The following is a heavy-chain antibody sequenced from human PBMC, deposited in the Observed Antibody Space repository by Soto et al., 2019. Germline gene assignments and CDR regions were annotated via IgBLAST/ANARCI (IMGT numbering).Heavy chain of an antibody. Sequence: SGPTLVNPTQTLTLTCTFSGFSLTTSGGGVGWIRQPPGKALEWLALIYWNDDKRYSPSLKGRLTTPKDTSKNQVVTAMTNMDPVDTATYYCAHHTITPATNWFDPWGLGTLVTVSS. CDR1: GFSLTTSGGG. V-gene: IGHV2-5*01. J-gene: IGHJ5*02. CDR3: AHHTITPATNWFDP. CDR2: IYWNDDK. D-gene: IGHD2-2*01.